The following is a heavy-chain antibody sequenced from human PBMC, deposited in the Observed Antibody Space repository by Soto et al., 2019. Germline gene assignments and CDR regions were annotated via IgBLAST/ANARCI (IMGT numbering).Heavy chain of an antibody. CDR1: GGTFSSYA. V-gene: IGHV1-69*01. CDR2: IIPIFGTA. CDR3: ARIYDSSGYYFENY. J-gene: IGHJ4*02. Sequence: QVQLVQSGAEVKKPGSSVKVSCKASGGTFSSYANSWVRQAPGQGLEWMGGIIPIFGTANYAQKFQGRVTITADESTSTAYMELSSLRSEDTAVYYCARIYDSSGYYFENYWGQGTLVTVSS. D-gene: IGHD3-22*01.